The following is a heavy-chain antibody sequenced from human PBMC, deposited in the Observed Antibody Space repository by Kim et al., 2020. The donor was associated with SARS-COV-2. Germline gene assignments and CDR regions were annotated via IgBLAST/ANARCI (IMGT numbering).Heavy chain of an antibody. CDR2: ISAYNGNT. CDR3: ARDLIVRGVIVPYYYYGMDV. D-gene: IGHD3-10*02. Sequence: ASVKVSCKASGYTFTSYGISWVRQAPGQGLEWMGWISAYNGNTNYAQKLQGRVTMTTDTSTSTAYMELRSLRSDDTAVYYCARDLIVRGVIVPYYYYGMDVWGQGTTVTVSS. CDR1: GYTFTSYG. J-gene: IGHJ6*02. V-gene: IGHV1-18*01.